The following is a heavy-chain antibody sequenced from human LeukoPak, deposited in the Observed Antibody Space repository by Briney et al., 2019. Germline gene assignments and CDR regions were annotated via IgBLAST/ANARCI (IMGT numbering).Heavy chain of an antibody. CDR2: IYYSGST. V-gene: IGHV4-31*03. CDR1: GGSISSGGYY. CDR3: ARGYCGGDCYLGGDYYFDY. Sequence: SETLSLTCTVSGGSISSGGYYWSWIRRHPGKGLEWIGYIYYSGSTYYNPSLKSRVTISVDTSKNQFSLKLSSVTAADTAVYYCARGYCGGDCYLGGDYYFDYWGQGTLVTVSS. J-gene: IGHJ4*02. D-gene: IGHD2-21*02.